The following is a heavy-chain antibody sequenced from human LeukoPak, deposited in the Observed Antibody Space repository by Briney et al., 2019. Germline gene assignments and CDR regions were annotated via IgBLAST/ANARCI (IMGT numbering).Heavy chain of an antibody. CDR2: ISSSSSYI. D-gene: IGHD1-26*01. J-gene: IGHJ4*02. V-gene: IGHV3-21*01. CDR3: ARGGSRGYSGSYSGFDY. Sequence: GGSLRLSCAASGFTFSSYSMNWVRQAPGKGLEWVSSISSSSSYIYYADSVKGRFTISRDNAKNSLYLQMNSLRAEDTAVYYCARGGSRGYSGSYSGFDYWGQGTLVTVSS. CDR1: GFTFSSYS.